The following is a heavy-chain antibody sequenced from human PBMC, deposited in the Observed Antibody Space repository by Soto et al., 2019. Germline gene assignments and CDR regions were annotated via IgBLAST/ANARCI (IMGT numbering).Heavy chain of an antibody. V-gene: IGHV3-9*01. D-gene: IGHD3-22*01. CDR3: VKAAEPSPPTMIDF. CDR1: GFRFDEYA. J-gene: IGHJ4*02. Sequence: EVQLVESGGGLVQPGSSLTLSCAASGFRFDEYAMYWVRQATGKGLEWISGIRWDSGEVNYADSVKGRLTISRDNAGDSLLLQFNNLRSEDSAFYYCVKAAEPSPPTMIDFCVQGTLVTVSS. CDR2: IRWDSGEV.